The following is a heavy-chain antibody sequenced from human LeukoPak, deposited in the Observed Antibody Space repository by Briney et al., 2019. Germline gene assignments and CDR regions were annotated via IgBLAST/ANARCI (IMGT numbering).Heavy chain of an antibody. CDR3: VRSQYWRFDD. V-gene: IGHV6-1*01. Sequence: SQTLSLTCAISGDIVSNNSAVWSWIRQSPSRGLEWLGRTYYRSKWYNDYGASVKSRITVNPDTSKNQFSLQLNSVTPEDTAVYYCVRSQYWRFDDWGQGTLVTVSS. D-gene: IGHD2-8*02. CDR2: TYYRSKWYN. CDR1: GDIVSNNSAV. J-gene: IGHJ4*02.